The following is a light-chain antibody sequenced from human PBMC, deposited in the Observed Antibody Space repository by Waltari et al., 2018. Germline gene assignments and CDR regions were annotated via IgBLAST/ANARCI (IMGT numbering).Light chain of an antibody. Sequence: SDELTQRPSVSVPPGQTARSTCSGNPLRKQPVFWYQQRPGQAPMVVMYKDIERPSGISERLSGSSSGTTVTLIINAVQAEDEAEYYCQSADYSDTFVLFGGGTRLTVL. CDR1: PLRKQP. CDR2: KDI. V-gene: IGLV3-25*03. J-gene: IGLJ2*01. CDR3: QSADYSDTFVL.